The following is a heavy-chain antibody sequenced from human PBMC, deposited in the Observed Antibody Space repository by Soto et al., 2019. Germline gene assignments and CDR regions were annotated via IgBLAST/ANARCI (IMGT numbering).Heavy chain of an antibody. J-gene: IGHJ4*02. CDR1: GFTFSSYS. Sequence: GGSLRLSCAASGFTFSSYSMNWVRQAPGKGLEWVSSISSSSSYIYYADSVKGRFTISRDNAKNSLYLQMNSLRAEDTAVYYCASGSIAVAGTHSYDWGQGTLVPVSS. CDR2: ISSSSSYI. D-gene: IGHD6-19*01. V-gene: IGHV3-21*01. CDR3: ASGSIAVAGTHSYD.